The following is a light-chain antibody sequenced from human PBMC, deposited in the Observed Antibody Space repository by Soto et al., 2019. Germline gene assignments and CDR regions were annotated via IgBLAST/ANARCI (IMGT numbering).Light chain of an antibody. CDR1: QSISTW. CDR2: KAS. CDR3: QQYNVDSRT. Sequence: DIQMTQSPSTLSASVGDRVTITCRASQSISTWLAWYQQKPGKTPNLLIDKASIFEDGGPSRFSGSGSGTEFTLTISSLQPDDFATYYCQQYNVDSRTFGQGTKVEIK. V-gene: IGKV1-5*03. J-gene: IGKJ1*01.